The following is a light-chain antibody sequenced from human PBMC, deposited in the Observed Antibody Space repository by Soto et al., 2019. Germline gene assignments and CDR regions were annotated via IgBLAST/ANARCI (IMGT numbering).Light chain of an antibody. J-gene: IGLJ2*01. CDR2: TNN. CDR1: SSNIGTNF. CDR3: ATWDDTLSAVL. Sequence: QSVLTQPPSASGTPGQRVTISCSGSSSNIGTNFVYWYQQLPGTALKLLIYTNNQRPSGVPDRFSGSKSGTSASLAISGLRSEDEADYYCATWDDTLSAVLFGGGTQLTVL. V-gene: IGLV1-47*01.